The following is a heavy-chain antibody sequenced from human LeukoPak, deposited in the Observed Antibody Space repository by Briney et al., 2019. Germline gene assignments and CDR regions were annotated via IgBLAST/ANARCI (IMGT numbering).Heavy chain of an antibody. V-gene: IGHV3-7*01. CDR1: GFTFSTYW. Sequence: GGSLRLSCTASGFTFSTYWMSWVRQAPGKGLEWLANTKQDGSEKYYVDSVKGRFTISRDNAKNSLYLQMGSLRVEDTAVYYCARATTTWFGELSAPIWGQGTLVTVSS. D-gene: IGHD3-10*01. J-gene: IGHJ4*02. CDR2: TKQDGSEK. CDR3: ARATTTWFGELSAPI.